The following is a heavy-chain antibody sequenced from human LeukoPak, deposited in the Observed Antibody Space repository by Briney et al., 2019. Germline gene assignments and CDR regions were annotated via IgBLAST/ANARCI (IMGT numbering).Heavy chain of an antibody. CDR3: AKVRTTLVVVSYFDY. J-gene: IGHJ4*02. CDR2: ISHDGSNQ. V-gene: IGHV3-30*18. CDR1: GFTFRSYG. D-gene: IGHD3-22*01. Sequence: GGSLRLSCAVSGFTFRSYGMHWVRQAPGKGLGCVAVISHDGSNQYYADSVKGRFTISRDDSKNTLYLQMNSLRAEDTAVYYCAKVRTTLVVVSYFDYWGQGTLVTVSS.